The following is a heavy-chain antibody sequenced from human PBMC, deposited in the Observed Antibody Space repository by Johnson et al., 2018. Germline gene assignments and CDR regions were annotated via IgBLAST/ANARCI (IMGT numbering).Heavy chain of an antibody. CDR1: GFTFCDYY. J-gene: IGHJ6*03. D-gene: IGHD6-19*01. CDR2: ISERSTTK. CDR3: ARAVAGTFSYYYMDV. V-gene: IGHV3-11*04. Sequence: QVQLVQSGGGVVKPGGSLRLSCAASGFTFCDYYMTWIRQAPGKGLEWVSYISERSTTKYHADSVKGRFTVSRDNAKNSLYLDMNSLRVEDTAVYYCARAVAGTFSYYYMDVWGKVTTVTVSS.